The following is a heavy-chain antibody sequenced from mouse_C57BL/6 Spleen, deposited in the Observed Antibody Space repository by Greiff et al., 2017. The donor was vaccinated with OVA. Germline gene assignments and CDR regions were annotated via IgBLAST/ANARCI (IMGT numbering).Heavy chain of an antibody. V-gene: IGHV1-50*01. CDR3: AKFEFAY. J-gene: IGHJ3*01. CDR2: IDRSDNYT. CDR1: GYTFTSYW. Sequence: QVQLQQPGAELVKPGASVKLSCKASGYTFTSYWMQWVKQRPGQGLEWIGEIDRSDNYTNYNHKFKGKATLTIDTSSSTTYMQHSDLTSKDSAVYYCAKFEFAYWGQGTLVTVSA.